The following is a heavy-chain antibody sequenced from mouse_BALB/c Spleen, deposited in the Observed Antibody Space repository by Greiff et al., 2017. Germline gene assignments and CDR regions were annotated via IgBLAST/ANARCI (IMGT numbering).Heavy chain of an antibody. CDR1: GFTFSSYT. J-gene: IGHJ4*01. V-gene: IGHV5-12-2*01. D-gene: IGHD2-14*01. CDR2: ISNGGGST. CDR3: ARHRYDVEDY. Sequence: EVQRVESGGGLVQPGGSLKLSCAASGFTFSSYTMSWVRQTPEKRLEWVAYISNGGGSTYYPDTVKGRFTISRDNAKNTLYLQMSSLKSEDTAMYYCARHRYDVEDYWGQGTSVTVSS.